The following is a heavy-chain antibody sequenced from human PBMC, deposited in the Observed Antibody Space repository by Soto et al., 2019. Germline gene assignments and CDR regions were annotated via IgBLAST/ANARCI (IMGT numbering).Heavy chain of an antibody. CDR1: GGSFSCYY. J-gene: IGHJ4*02. CDR2: INHSRST. CDR3: ASPPPYCTGGSHYYFEY. D-gene: IGHD2-15*01. Sequence: SETRSLTCSVDGGSFSCYYWSWIRQPPGKWLKWSGEINHSRSTNYNPSLKSRATISVDTSKNQFSLKLSCVTAADTPVYSCASPPPYCTGGSHYYFEYWGQRTLVIVSS. V-gene: IGHV4-34*01.